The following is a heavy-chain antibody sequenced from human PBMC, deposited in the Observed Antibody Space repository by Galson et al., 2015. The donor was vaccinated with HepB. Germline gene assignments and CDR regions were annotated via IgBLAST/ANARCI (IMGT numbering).Heavy chain of an antibody. CDR1: GGSISSSSYY. J-gene: IGHJ4*02. CDR3: ARMEPDLHYFDY. CDR2: IYYSGST. D-gene: IGHD1-1*01. V-gene: IGHV4-39*01. Sequence: LSLTCTVSGGSISSSSYYWGWIRQPPGKGLEWIGSIYYSGSTYYNPSLKSRVTISVDTSKNQFSLKLSSVTAADTAVYYCARMEPDLHYFDYWGQGTLVTVSS.